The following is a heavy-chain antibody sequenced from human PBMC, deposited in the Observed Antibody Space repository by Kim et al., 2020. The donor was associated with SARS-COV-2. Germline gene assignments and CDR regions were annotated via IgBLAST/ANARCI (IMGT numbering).Heavy chain of an antibody. D-gene: IGHD2-2*01. V-gene: IGHV3-49*03. CDR2: IRSKAYGGTT. Sequence: GGSLRLSCTASGFTFGDYAMSWFRQAPGKGLEWVGFIRSKAYGGTTEYAASVKGRFTISRDDSKSIAYLQMNSLKTEDTAVYYCTKQDIVVVPAAMTWTKRSPYGMDVWGQGTTVTVSS. J-gene: IGHJ6*02. CDR3: TKQDIVVVPAAMTWTKRSPYGMDV. CDR1: GFTFGDYA.